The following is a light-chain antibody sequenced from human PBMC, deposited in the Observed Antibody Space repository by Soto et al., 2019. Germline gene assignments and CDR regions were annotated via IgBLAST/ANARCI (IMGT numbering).Light chain of an antibody. V-gene: IGKV3-15*01. J-gene: IGKJ1*01. CDR3: QQYNNWPRT. CDR2: GAS. CDR1: QSVSSN. Sequence: ETVMTQSPATLSVYPGERVTLSCRASQSVSSNLAWYQQKPGQAPRLLIYGASTRATGISARFSGSGSGTEFALTISSLQSEDFAVYYCQQYNNWPRTFGQGTKVEIK.